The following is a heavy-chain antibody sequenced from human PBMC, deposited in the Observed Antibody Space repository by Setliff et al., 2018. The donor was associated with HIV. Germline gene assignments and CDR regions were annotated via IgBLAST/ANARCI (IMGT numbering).Heavy chain of an antibody. CDR3: ATFLRSGELSLFPDGFNL. Sequence: PSETLSLTCTLSGFSISSDGFYWNWIRQAPGTGLEWIATISGGGGSKYYADSVKGRFIISRDNFKDTLYLQTGSLRAEDTAVYYCATFLRSGELSLFPDGFNLWGQGTLVTVSS. V-gene: IGHV3-21*04. J-gene: IGHJ3*01. CDR2: ISGGGGSK. CDR1: GFSISSDG. D-gene: IGHD3-16*02.